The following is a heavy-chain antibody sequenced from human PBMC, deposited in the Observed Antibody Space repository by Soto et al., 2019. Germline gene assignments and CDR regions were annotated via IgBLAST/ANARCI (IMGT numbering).Heavy chain of an antibody. J-gene: IGHJ6*02. Sequence: GGSPRLSCAASGFTFGSYAMSWVRQAPGKGLEWVSAISGSGGSTYYADSVKGRFTISRDNSKNTLYLQMNSLRAEDTAVYYCAKDPLGGGGSFKVGMDVWGQGTTVTVSS. V-gene: IGHV3-23*01. CDR3: AKDPLGGGGSFKVGMDV. CDR2: ISGSGGST. CDR1: GFTFGSYA. D-gene: IGHD1-26*01.